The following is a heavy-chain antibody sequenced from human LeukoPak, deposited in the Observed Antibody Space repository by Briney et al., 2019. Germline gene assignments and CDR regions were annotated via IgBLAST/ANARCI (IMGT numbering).Heavy chain of an antibody. D-gene: IGHD3-3*01. CDR1: GFTFSSYG. J-gene: IGHJ4*02. CDR3: ARAGFSYDFWSGYPRGGFDY. CDR2: ISYDGSNK. V-gene: IGHV3-30*03. Sequence: GGSLRLSCAASGFTFSSYGMHWVRQTPGKGLEWVAIISYDGSNKYYADSVKGRFTISRDNSKNTLYLQMNSLRTEDTAVYYCARAGFSYDFWSGYPRGGFDYWGQGTLVTVSS.